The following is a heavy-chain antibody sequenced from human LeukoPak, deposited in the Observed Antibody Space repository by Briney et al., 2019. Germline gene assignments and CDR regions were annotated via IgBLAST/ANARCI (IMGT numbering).Heavy chain of an antibody. V-gene: IGHV3-23*01. J-gene: IGHJ4*02. CDR2: ISGTGGST. CDR3: AKVKFDVVWGSSDY. Sequence: PGGSLRLSCAAFGFTFSSYAMSWVRQAPGKGLQWVSSISGTGGSTYYADSVKGRFTISRDNSKNTLYLQMNSLRVEDTAVYYCAKVKFDVVWGSSDYWGQGTLVTVSS. CDR1: GFTFSSYA. D-gene: IGHD3-16*01.